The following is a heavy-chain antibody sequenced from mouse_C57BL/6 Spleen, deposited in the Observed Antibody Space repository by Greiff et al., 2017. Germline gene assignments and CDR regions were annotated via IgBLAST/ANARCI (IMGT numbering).Heavy chain of an antibody. Sequence: EVKLMESGPELVKPGASVKMSCKASGYTFTDYNMHWVKQSHGKSLEWIGYINPNNGGTSYNQKFKGKATLTVNKSSSTAYMELRSLTSEDSAVYYCARGWLPLMDYWGQGTSVTVSS. CDR2: INPNNGGT. CDR1: GYTFTDYN. CDR3: ARGWLPLMDY. D-gene: IGHD2-3*01. V-gene: IGHV1-22*01. J-gene: IGHJ4*01.